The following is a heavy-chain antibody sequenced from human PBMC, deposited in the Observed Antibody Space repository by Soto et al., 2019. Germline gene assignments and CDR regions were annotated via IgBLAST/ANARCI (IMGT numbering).Heavy chain of an antibody. CDR2: ISSSSSTI. V-gene: IGHV3-48*02. J-gene: IGHJ4*02. CDR1: GFTFSSYS. D-gene: IGHD6-13*01. Sequence: VQLVESGGGVVQPGRSLRLSCAASGFTFSSYSMNWVRQAPGKGLEWVSYISSSSSTIYYADSVKGRFTISRDNAKKSLYLQMNSLWDEDTASYYCAIDRSAWQHLDKVLDYWGQGTLVTASS. CDR3: AIDRSAWQHLDKVLDY.